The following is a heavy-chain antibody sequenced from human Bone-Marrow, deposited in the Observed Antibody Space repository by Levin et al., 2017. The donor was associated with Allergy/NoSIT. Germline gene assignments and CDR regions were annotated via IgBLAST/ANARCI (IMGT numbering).Heavy chain of an antibody. V-gene: IGHV1-8*01. J-gene: IGHJ4*02. Sequence: PVASVKVSCKASGYTFTTHDIDWMRLAPGQGLEWIGWMNPNSGASGHAQKFQGRISMTRDTSIDTAYLELRSLTSADTAVYYCGRGGPAAGFDYWGQGTRVTVSS. CDR2: MNPNSGAS. CDR3: GRGGPAAGFDY. CDR1: GYTFTTHD. D-gene: IGHD6-13*01.